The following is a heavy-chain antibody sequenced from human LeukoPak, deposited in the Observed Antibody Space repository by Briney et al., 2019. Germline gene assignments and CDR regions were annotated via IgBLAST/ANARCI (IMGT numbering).Heavy chain of an antibody. CDR1: GGSFSGYY. Sequence: SETLSLTCAVYGGSFSGYYWSWIRQPPGKGLEWIGEINHSGSTNYNPSLKSRVTISVDTSKNQFSLKLSSVTAADTAVYYCARGPTKVEQLVAFDYWGQGTLVTVSS. D-gene: IGHD6-6*01. V-gene: IGHV4-34*01. J-gene: IGHJ4*02. CDR3: ARGPTKVEQLVAFDY. CDR2: INHSGST.